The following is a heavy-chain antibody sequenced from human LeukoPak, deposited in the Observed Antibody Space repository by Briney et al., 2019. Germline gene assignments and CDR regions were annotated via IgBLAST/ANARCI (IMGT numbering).Heavy chain of an antibody. CDR3: ASRGSSYGDYGGGLYFQH. D-gene: IGHD4-17*01. CDR1: GGSISSGGYY. CDR2: IYHSGST. V-gene: IGHV4-30-2*01. J-gene: IGHJ1*01. Sequence: SETLSLTCTVSGGSISSGGYYWSWIRQPPGKGLEWIGYIYHSGSTYYNPSLKSRVTISVDTSKSQFSLKLSSVTAADTAVYYCASRGSSYGDYGGGLYFQHWGQGTLVTVSS.